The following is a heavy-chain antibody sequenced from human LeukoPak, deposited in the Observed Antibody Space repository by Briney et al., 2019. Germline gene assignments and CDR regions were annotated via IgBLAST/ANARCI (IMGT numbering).Heavy chain of an antibody. CDR2: ISYDGSNK. CDR3: ARDIMEWHYYGMDV. V-gene: IGHV3-30-3*01. CDR1: GFTFSSYA. Sequence: GRSLRLSCAASGFTFSSYAMHWVRQAPGKGLEWVAVISYDGSNKYYADPVKGRFTISRDNSKNTLYLQMNSLRAEDTAVYYCARDIMEWHYYGMDVWGQGTTVTVSS. J-gene: IGHJ6*02. D-gene: IGHD1-1*01.